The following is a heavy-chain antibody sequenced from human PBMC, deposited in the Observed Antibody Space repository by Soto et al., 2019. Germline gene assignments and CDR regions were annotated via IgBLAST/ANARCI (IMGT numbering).Heavy chain of an antibody. CDR2: IRSKAYGGTT. CDR3: TRGPVGYCSGGSCYPYGY. D-gene: IGHD2-15*01. CDR1: GFTFGDYA. Sequence: GGSLRLSCTASGFTFGDYAMSWFRQAPGKGLEWVGFIRSKAYGGTTEYAASVKGRFTISTNDSKSIAYLQMNSLKTEDTAVYYCTRGPVGYCSGGSCYPYGYWGQGTLVTVSS. J-gene: IGHJ4*02. V-gene: IGHV3-49*03.